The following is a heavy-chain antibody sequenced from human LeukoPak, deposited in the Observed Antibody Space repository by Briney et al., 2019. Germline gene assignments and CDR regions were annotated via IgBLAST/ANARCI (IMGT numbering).Heavy chain of an antibody. Sequence: GGSLRLSCAASGFTFSNAWMSWVRQAPGKGLEWVGRIKSKTDGGTTDYAAPVKGRFTISRDDSKNTLYLQMNSLKTEDTAVYYCTTDATLRDFWSGYQYYYYYYYMDVWGKGTTVTVSS. J-gene: IGHJ6*03. D-gene: IGHD3-3*01. CDR3: TTDATLRDFWSGYQYYYYYYYMDV. CDR1: GFTFSNAW. V-gene: IGHV3-15*01. CDR2: IKSKTDGGTT.